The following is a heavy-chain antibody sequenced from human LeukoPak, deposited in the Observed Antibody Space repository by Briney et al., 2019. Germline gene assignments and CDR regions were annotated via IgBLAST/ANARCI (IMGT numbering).Heavy chain of an antibody. Sequence: ASVTVSCKASGYTFTSYYMHWVRQAPGQGLEWMGIINPSGGSTSYAQKFQGRVTMTRDMSTSTVYMELSSLRSEDTAVYYCARVHTEDTAMVAVDYWGQGTLVTVSS. CDR3: ARVHTEDTAMVAVDY. V-gene: IGHV1-46*01. J-gene: IGHJ4*02. D-gene: IGHD5-18*01. CDR2: INPSGGST. CDR1: GYTFTSYY.